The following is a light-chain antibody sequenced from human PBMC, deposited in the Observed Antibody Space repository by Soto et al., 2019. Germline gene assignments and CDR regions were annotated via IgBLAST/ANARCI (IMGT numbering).Light chain of an antibody. CDR1: SSDVGRYNY. CDR3: RSYTPSSTL. Sequence: QSALTQPASVSGSPGQSITISCTGTSSDVGRYNYVSWYQQHPGKAPKLMIYEVTNRPSGVSNRFSGSKSGNTASLTISGLQAEDEADYYCRSYTPSSTLFGGGTKVTVL. V-gene: IGLV2-14*01. J-gene: IGLJ2*01. CDR2: EVT.